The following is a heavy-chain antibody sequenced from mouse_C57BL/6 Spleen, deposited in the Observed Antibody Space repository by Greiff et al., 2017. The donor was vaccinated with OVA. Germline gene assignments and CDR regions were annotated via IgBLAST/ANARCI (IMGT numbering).Heavy chain of an antibody. J-gene: IGHJ3*01. Sequence: QVQLQQSGAELVKPGASVKMSCKASGYTFTAYNIHWVKQSHGKSLEWIGYIYPNNDDTKYNEKFKGKATLTVEKSSSTAYLELRRITSDDSAVYYCAARGDSWWAFAYWGQGTSVTVSA. CDR1: GYTFTAYN. CDR3: AARGDSWWAFAY. CDR2: IYPNNDDT. V-gene: IGHV1-47*01. D-gene: IGHD1-1*02.